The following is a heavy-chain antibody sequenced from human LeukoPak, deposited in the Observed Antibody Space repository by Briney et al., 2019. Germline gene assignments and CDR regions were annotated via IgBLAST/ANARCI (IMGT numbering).Heavy chain of an antibody. D-gene: IGHD5-24*01. CDR1: GGSFSGYY. CDR2: INHSGST. V-gene: IGHV4-34*01. Sequence: SETLSLTCAVYGGSFSGYYWSWIRQPPGKGLEWIGEINHSGSTTYNPSLKNRVTISVDTTTNHIPLKLISVTAADTTVYYYARSRWLQFGRALDYWGQGTLVTVSS. J-gene: IGHJ4*02. CDR3: ARSRWLQFGRALDY.